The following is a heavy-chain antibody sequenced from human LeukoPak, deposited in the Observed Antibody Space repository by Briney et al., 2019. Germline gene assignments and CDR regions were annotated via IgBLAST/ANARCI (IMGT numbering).Heavy chain of an antibody. D-gene: IGHD3-3*01. CDR2: IWYDGSKK. Sequence: GGSLRLSCAASGFTFSSYGMHWVRQAPGKGLELVAVIWYDGSKKYYADSVKGRFTIPRDNSKNTLYLQMTSRRAEDTAVYYCATGLRQTYYDFWSGYYTGENYYSYGMDVWGQGNTVTVSS. CDR3: ATGLRQTYYDFWSGYYTGENYYSYGMDV. V-gene: IGHV3-33*01. J-gene: IGHJ6*02. CDR1: GFTFSSYG.